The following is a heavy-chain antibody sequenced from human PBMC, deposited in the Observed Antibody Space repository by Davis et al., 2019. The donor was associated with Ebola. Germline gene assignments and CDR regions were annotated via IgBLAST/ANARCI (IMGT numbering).Heavy chain of an antibody. CDR3: AGDFQAVLKD. V-gene: IGHV1-69*04. D-gene: IGHD2-8*02. Sequence: AASVKVSCKAAGGTFSSNAVSWVRQAPGQGLEWMGRIIPSAGIANYAQNFQGRVTITADKFTSIAYMELSSLRSEDTAVYYCAGDFQAVLKDWGQGTLVTVSS. CDR1: GGTFSSNA. CDR2: IIPSAGIA. J-gene: IGHJ4*02.